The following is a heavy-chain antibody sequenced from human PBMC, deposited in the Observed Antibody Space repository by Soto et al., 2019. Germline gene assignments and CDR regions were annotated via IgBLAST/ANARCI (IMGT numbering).Heavy chain of an antibody. D-gene: IGHD1-26*01. J-gene: IGHJ4*02. Sequence: EVHLLESGGGLAQAGGSLRLSCAASGFNFRIYAMNWVRQAPGKGLEGVSVMIGDGSSWDYADSVRGRFTISRDNSKNTLYLQMNSLRAEDTAVYYCAKDLRPDGRYDLDYWGQGTLVTVSS. V-gene: IGHV3-23*01. CDR1: GFNFRIYA. CDR2: MIGDGSSW. CDR3: AKDLRPDGRYDLDY.